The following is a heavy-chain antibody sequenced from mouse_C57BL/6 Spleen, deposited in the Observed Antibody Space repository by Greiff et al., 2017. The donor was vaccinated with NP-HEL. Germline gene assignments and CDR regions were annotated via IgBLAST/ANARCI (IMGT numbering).Heavy chain of an antibody. V-gene: IGHV1-69*01. CDR2: IDPSDSYT. J-gene: IGHJ2*01. Sequence: QVQLKQPGAELVMPGASVKLSCKASGYTFTSYWMHWVKQRPGQGLEWIGEIDPSDSYTNYNQKFKDKSTLTVDKSSSTAYMQLSSLTSEDSAVYYCARRGFDYWGQGTTLTVSS. CDR3: ARRGFDY. CDR1: GYTFTSYW.